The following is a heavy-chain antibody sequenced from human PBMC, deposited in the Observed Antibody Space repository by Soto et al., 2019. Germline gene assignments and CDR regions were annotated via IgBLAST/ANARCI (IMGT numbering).Heavy chain of an antibody. CDR2: IYHSGST. J-gene: IGHJ4*02. Sequence: SETLSLTCAVSGGSISSGGYSWSWIRQPPGKGLEWIGYIYHSGSTYYNPSLKSRVTISEDRSKNQFSLKLSSVTAADTAVYYCARGTTTVTTLDYWGQGTLVTVS. CDR3: ARGTTTVTTLDY. D-gene: IGHD4-4*01. CDR1: GGSISSGGYS. V-gene: IGHV4-30-2*01.